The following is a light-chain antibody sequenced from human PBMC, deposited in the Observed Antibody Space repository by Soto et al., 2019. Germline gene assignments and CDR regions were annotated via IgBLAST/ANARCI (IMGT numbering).Light chain of an antibody. CDR3: QQRSNWPPNT. CDR2: WAS. CDR1: QSVLYSSNNKNY. J-gene: IGKJ2*01. Sequence: DIVMTQSPDSLAVSLGERATINCKSSQSVLYSSNNKNYLAWYQQKPGQPPKLLIYWASTRESGVPDRFSGSGSGTDFTLTISSLQAEDFAVYYCQQRSNWPPNTFGQGTKVDIK. V-gene: IGKV4-1*01.